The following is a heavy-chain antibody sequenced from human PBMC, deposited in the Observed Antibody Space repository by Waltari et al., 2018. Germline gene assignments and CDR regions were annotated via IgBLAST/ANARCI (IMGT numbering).Heavy chain of an antibody. CDR2: LNPNGGSA. J-gene: IGHJ3*01. V-gene: IGHV1-46*02. CDR3: SRGRGGYRFGSFDL. Sequence: QVQLVQSGAEVKKPGASVRISCKASAYTLDSFYVNWVRQAPGQGLEWMGILNPNGGSATYAESLKGRVTMNRDKSTGTVYMELRSLRSDDTAVYYCSRGRGGYRFGSFDLWGQGTLVTVS. D-gene: IGHD5-12*01. CDR1: AYTLDSFY.